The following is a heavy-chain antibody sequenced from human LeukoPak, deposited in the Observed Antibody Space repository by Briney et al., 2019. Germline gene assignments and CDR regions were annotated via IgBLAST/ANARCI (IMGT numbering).Heavy chain of an antibody. CDR2: INPNSDGT. J-gene: IGHJ1*01. CDR1: GYTFTGYY. V-gene: IGHV1-2*02. CDR3: ARGGYSSSWYPRAEYFQH. Sequence: GASVKVSCKASGYTFTGYYMHWVRQAPGHGLEWIGWINPNSDGTNYAQKFQGRVTMSRDTSISTAYMGLSRLRSDDTAVYYCARGGYSSSWYPRAEYFQHWGQGTLVTVSS. D-gene: IGHD6-13*01.